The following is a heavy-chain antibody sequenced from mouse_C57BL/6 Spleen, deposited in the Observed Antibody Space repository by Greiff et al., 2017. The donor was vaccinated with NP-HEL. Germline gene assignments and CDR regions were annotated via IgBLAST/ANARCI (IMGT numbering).Heavy chain of an antibody. CDR3: ARYDYDSAWFAY. V-gene: IGHV7-3*01. D-gene: IGHD2-4*01. J-gene: IGHJ3*01. CDR1: GFTFTDYY. CDR2: IRNKANGYTT. Sequence: EVQLVESGGGLVQPGGSLSLSCAASGFTFTDYYMSWVRQPPGKALEWLGFIRNKANGYTTEYSASVKGRFTISRDNSQSILYLQMNARRAEDSATYYCARYDYDSAWFAYWGQGTLVTVSA.